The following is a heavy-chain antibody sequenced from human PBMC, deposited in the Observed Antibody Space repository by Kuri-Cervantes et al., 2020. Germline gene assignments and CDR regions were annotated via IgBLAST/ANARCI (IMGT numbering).Heavy chain of an antibody. J-gene: IGHJ6*02. D-gene: IGHD3-3*01. CDR3: ARHAADMTIFGVVITPYGMDV. CDR2: IYYSGST. Sequence: SETLSLTCTVPGGSISSSSYYWGWIRQPPGKGLEWIGSIYYSGSTYYNPSLKSRVTISVDTSKNQFSLKLSSVTAADTAVYYCARHAADMTIFGVVITPYGMDVWGQGTTVTVSS. V-gene: IGHV4-39*01. CDR1: GGSISSSSYY.